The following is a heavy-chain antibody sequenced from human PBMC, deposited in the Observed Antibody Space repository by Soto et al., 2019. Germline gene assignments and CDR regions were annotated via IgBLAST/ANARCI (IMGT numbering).Heavy chain of an antibody. CDR2: ISYDGSNK. V-gene: IGHV3-30*18. CDR3: AKDIILYPMDV. CDR1: GFTFSSYG. J-gene: IGHJ6*02. Sequence: PGGSLRLSCAASGFTFSSYGMHWVRQAPGKGLEWVAVISYDGSNKYYADSVKGRFTISRDNSKNTLYLQMNSLRAEDTAVYYWAKDIILYPMDVGGQGTTVTVS. D-gene: IGHD2-8*01.